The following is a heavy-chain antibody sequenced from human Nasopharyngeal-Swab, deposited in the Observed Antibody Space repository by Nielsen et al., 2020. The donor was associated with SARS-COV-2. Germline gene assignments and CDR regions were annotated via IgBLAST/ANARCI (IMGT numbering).Heavy chain of an antibody. CDR3: ATGREHYYYYMDV. Sequence: GESLKISCKGSGYSFTSYWIGWVRQMLGKGLEWMGIIYPGDSDTRYSPSFQGQVTISADKSISTAYLQWSSLKASDTAMYYCATGREHYYYYMDVWGKGTTVTVSS. D-gene: IGHD1-1*01. J-gene: IGHJ6*03. CDR1: GYSFTSYW. V-gene: IGHV5-51*01. CDR2: IYPGDSDT.